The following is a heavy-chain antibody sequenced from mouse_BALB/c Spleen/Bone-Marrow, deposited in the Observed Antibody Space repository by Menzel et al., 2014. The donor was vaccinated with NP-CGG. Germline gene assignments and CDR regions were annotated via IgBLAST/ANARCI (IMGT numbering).Heavy chain of an antibody. CDR2: IDPANDNT. Sequence: VQLKHSGAELVKPGASVKLSCTASGFNIKDTYIHWVKQRPEQGLEWIGRIDPANDNTKYDPKFQGKATITADTSSSTAYLQLSSLTSEDTAVYYCASYVYGYYFDYWGQGTTLTVSS. J-gene: IGHJ2*01. CDR3: ASYVYGYYFDY. V-gene: IGHV14-3*02. D-gene: IGHD2-2*01. CDR1: GFNIKDTY.